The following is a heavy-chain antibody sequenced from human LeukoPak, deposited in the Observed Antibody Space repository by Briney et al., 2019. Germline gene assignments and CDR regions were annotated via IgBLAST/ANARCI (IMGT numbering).Heavy chain of an antibody. J-gene: IGHJ4*02. D-gene: IGHD2-21*02. CDR1: GYTFTSYG. Sequence: ASVKVSCKASGYTFTSYGISWVRQAPGQGLEWMGWISAYNGNTNYAQKLQGRVTMTTDTSTSTAYMEPRSLRSDDTAVYYCARLDCGGDCYSSYFDYWGQGTLVTVSS. CDR3: ARLDCGGDCYSSYFDY. CDR2: ISAYNGNT. V-gene: IGHV1-18*01.